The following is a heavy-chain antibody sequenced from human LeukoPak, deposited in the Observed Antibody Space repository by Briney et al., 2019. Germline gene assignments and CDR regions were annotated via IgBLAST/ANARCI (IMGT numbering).Heavy chain of an antibody. CDR3: AGDPNWVSGEGGYFGY. CDR2: ISSDGSNK. D-gene: IGHD7-27*01. Sequence: PGGSLRLSCAASGFTFSTSAMLWVRQAPGKGLEWVALISSDGSNKYYADSVKGRFTISRDNSKNTLSLQMDSLRTEDTAVYYCAGDPNWVSGEGGYFGYWGQGTLVTVSS. J-gene: IGHJ4*02. CDR1: GFTFSTSA. V-gene: IGHV3-30*04.